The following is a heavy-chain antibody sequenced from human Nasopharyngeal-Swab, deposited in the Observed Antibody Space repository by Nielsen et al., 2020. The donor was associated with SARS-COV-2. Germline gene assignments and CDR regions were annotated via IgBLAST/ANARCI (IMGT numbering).Heavy chain of an antibody. V-gene: IGHV3-30-3*01. CDR1: GFTFSSYA. CDR3: VKDWRYGGGY. D-gene: IGHD4/OR15-4a*01. Sequence: GGSLRLSCAASGFTFSSYAMHWVRQAPGKGLEWVAVISYDGSNKYYADSVKGRFTISRDNSKNTVYLQMNSLRADDTAVYLCVKDWRYGGGYWGQGTLVTVSS. CDR2: ISYDGSNK. J-gene: IGHJ4*02.